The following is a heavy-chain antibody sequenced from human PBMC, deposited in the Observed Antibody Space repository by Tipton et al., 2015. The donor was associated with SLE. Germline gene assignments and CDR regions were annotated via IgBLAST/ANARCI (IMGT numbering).Heavy chain of an antibody. CDR3: ARDSPFRAGLDV. CDR1: GYSMTSGHY. CDR2: FFHGGNT. J-gene: IGHJ6*02. Sequence: TLSLTCTVSGYSMTSGHYWGWIRQPPGKGLEWIGSFFHGGNTYYNPSLKGRVTMSVDTSKHQFSLKVTSVTAADTAVYYCARDSPFRAGLDVWGQGTTVTVSS. V-gene: IGHV4-38-2*02.